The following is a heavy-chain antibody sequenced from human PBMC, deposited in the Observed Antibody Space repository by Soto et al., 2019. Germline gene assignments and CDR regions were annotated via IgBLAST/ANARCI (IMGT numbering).Heavy chain of an antibody. CDR3: ARRWGEGRVDY. V-gene: IGHV4-4*02. D-gene: IGHD3-10*01. CDR2: IYHSVST. Sequence: QVQLQESGQGLVNPSGTLSLTSAVSAGSVSSSNWWCGVRPPPGKGLQWIGEIYHSVSTNNTPSLKSRVTISVYKSRNQFSLKLSSVTAADPAVYYCARRWGEGRVDYWGQGTLVTVSS. CDR1: AGSVSSSNW. J-gene: IGHJ4*02.